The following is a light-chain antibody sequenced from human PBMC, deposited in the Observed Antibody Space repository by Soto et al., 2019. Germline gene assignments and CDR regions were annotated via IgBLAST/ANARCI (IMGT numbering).Light chain of an antibody. V-gene: IGKV3-20*01. CDR2: GAS. CDR1: QSVSSTY. J-gene: IGKJ5*01. Sequence: EIVLTQSPGTLSLSPGERATLSCRASQSVSSTYLAWYQLKPGQAPRLLIFGASSRATGIPDRFSGSGSGTDFTLTISRLETEDFAVYYCQQYGGSPITFGQGTLLEI. CDR3: QQYGGSPIT.